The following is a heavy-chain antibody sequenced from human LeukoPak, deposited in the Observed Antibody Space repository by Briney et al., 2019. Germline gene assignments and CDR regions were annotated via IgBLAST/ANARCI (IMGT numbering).Heavy chain of an antibody. V-gene: IGHV3-74*01. CDR1: GFSFSSYW. J-gene: IGHJ4*02. CDR3: TRDNRGTYPIDY. CDR2: INGEGTDA. D-gene: IGHD1-26*01. Sequence: GGSLRLSCAASGFSFSSYWMPWVRQAPGKGLVWVSYINGEGTDARYADPVKGRFTISRDNAKNTVYLQMLSLRAEDTALYFCTRDNRGTYPIDYWGQGTQVTVSS.